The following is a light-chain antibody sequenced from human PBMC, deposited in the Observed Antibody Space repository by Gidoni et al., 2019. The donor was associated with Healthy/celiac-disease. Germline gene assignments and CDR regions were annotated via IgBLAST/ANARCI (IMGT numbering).Light chain of an antibody. Sequence: ELVFTQSPATLSLSPGERATLSCRASQSVSSYLAWYQQKPGQATRLLIYDASNRATGIPARFRGSGSGTDFTLTISSLEPEDFAVYYCQQRSNWPPLTFGGGTKVEIK. CDR2: DAS. CDR3: QQRSNWPPLT. J-gene: IGKJ4*01. V-gene: IGKV3-11*01. CDR1: QSVSSY.